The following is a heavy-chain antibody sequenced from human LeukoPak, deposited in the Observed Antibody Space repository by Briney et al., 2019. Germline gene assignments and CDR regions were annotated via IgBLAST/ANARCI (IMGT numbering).Heavy chain of an antibody. D-gene: IGHD6-19*01. CDR2: IGTAGDT. V-gene: IGHV3-13*01. J-gene: IGHJ3*02. CDR1: GFTFSSYD. CDR3: ARVAEGPGWDAFDI. Sequence: PGGSLRLSCAASGFTFSSYDMHWVRQATGKGLEWVSAIGTAGDTYYPGSVKGRFTISRENAKNSLYLQMNSLRAGDTAVYYCARVAEGPGWDAFDIWGQGTMVTVSS.